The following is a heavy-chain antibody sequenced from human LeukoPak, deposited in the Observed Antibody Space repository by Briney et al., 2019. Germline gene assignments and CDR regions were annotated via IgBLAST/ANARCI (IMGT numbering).Heavy chain of an antibody. J-gene: IGHJ4*02. CDR2: IIPIFGTA. CDR3: ARGLSGLVVPAAIGSDYFDY. V-gene: IGHV1-69*13. Sequence: ASVTVSFKASGGTFSIYAISWVRQAPGQGLEWMGGIIPIFGTANYAQKFQGRVTITADESTSTAYMELSSLRSEDTAVYYCARGLSGLVVPAAIGSDYFDYWGQGTLVTVSS. D-gene: IGHD2-2*01. CDR1: GGTFSIYA.